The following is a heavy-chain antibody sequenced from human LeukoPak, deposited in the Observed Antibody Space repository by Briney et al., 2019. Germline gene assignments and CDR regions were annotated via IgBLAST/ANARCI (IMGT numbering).Heavy chain of an antibody. V-gene: IGHV5-51*01. CDR1: GYSFTSHW. CDR2: IYAGDSGT. J-gene: IGHJ4*02. D-gene: IGHD6-13*01. CDR3: TRHIAAAGPDY. Sequence: GESLKISCRGSGYSFTSHWIGWVRQMPGRGLEWMAIIYAGDSGTRISPSFQGQVTISADKSISTAYLQWSSLKASDTAIYYCTRHIAAAGPDYWGQGTLVTVSS.